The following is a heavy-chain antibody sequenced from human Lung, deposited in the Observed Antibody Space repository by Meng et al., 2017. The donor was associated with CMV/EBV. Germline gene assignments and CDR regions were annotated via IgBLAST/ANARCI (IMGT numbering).Heavy chain of an antibody. D-gene: IGHD3-3*01. CDR1: GSTFSSYS. J-gene: IGHJ4*02. V-gene: IGHV3-21*01. CDR2: ISSTSRYI. Sequence: GEXXKISCATSGSTFSSYSMTWVRQDPVKGLEWISFISSTSRYIFYADSVKGRFTISRDNAKNSVYIQMNSLRVDDTAVYYCAGAFRGGYYTNDYWGQGTXVTVSS. CDR3: AGAFRGGYYTNDY.